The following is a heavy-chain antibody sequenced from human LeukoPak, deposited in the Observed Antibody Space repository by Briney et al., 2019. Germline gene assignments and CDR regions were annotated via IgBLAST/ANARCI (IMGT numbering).Heavy chain of an antibody. J-gene: IGHJ1*01. V-gene: IGHV3-64*02. Sequence: GGSLRLSCAASGLSFSTSAMHWVRQAPGKGLEYVAAISSDGGSTYHADSVKGRFTISRDNSKNTLYLQMGSLRTEDMAMYYCARSSDARFGELVLWGQGTLVTVSS. CDR2: ISSDGGST. D-gene: IGHD3-16*01. CDR1: GLSFSTSA. CDR3: ARSSDARFGELVL.